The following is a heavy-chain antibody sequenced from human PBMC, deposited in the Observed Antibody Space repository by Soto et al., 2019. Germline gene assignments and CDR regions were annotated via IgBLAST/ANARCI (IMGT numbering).Heavy chain of an antibody. D-gene: IGHD2-2*01. CDR3: ARVEGYCSSTSCYFGAFDI. CDR1: GFTFSSYA. J-gene: IGHJ3*02. V-gene: IGHV3-64*01. CDR2: ISGNGEST. Sequence: HPGGSLRLSCAASGFTFSSYAMDWVRQAPGKGLEYVSTISGNGESTFYANSVKGRFTISRDNSKNTLYLQMGSLRAEDMAVYYCARVEGYCSSTSCYFGAFDIWGQGT.